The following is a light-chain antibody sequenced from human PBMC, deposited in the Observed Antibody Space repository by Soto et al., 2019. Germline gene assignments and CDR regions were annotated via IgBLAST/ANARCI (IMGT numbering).Light chain of an antibody. V-gene: IGLV2-14*03. Sequence: QSALTQPASVSGSPGQSITISCTGTSSDVGGYNYVSWYQQHPGKAPKLMIYYVSYRPSGVSNRFSGSKSGNTASLTIYGLQADDEADYYCSSFTSSITYVFGTGTKLTVL. J-gene: IGLJ1*01. CDR1: SSDVGGYNY. CDR3: SSFTSSITYV. CDR2: YVS.